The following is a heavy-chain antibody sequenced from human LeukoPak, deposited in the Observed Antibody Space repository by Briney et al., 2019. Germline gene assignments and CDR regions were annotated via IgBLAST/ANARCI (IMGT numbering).Heavy chain of an antibody. D-gene: IGHD2-15*01. V-gene: IGHV4-59*01. J-gene: IGHJ4*01. CDR2: MSYSGST. CDR3: ARSPGGNQPFDY. CDR1: GGSISSYY. Sequence: SETLSLTCTVSGGSISSYYWSWIRQPPGKGLEWIGYMSYSGSTYYSPSLRSRVTISIDTSKNQFSLRVSSVTAADTAVYYCARSPGGNQPFDYWGQEPWSPSPQ.